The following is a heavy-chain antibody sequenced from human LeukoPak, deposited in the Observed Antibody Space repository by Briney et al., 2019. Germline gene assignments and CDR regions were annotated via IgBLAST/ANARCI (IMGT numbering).Heavy chain of an antibody. V-gene: IGHV1-69*04. CDR1: GGTFSSYA. CDR3: ARESLRRFDP. Sequence: GASVKVSCKASGGTFSSYAISWVRQAPGQGLEWMGRIIPILGIANYAQKFQGRVTITADKSTSTAYMELSSLRSEDTAVCYCARESLRRFDPWGQGTLVTVSS. CDR2: IIPILGIA. J-gene: IGHJ5*02.